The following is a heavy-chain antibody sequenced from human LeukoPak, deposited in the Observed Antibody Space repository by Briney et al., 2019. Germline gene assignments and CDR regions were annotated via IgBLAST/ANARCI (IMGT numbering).Heavy chain of an antibody. Sequence: GASVTVSCKASGGTFISYAISWVRQAPGQGLRWMGGIIPIFGTANYAQKFQGRVTITTDESTCTAYMELSSLRSEDTAVYYCARGTLTGESWYYYYMDVWGKGTTVTVSS. J-gene: IGHJ6*03. V-gene: IGHV1-69*05. CDR1: GGTFISYA. D-gene: IGHD7-27*01. CDR2: IIPIFGTA. CDR3: ARGTLTGESWYYYYMDV.